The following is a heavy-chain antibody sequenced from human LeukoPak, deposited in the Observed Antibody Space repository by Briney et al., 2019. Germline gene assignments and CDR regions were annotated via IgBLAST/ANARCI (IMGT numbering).Heavy chain of an antibody. CDR1: GFTFSSYG. CDR2: IWYDGSNK. V-gene: IGHV3-33*01. Sequence: PGGSLRLSCAASGFTFSSYGMHWVRQAPGKGLEWVAVIWYDGSNKYYADSVKGRFTISRDNSKNTLYLQMNSLRAEDTAVYYCAREEAAAAFDPWGQGTLVTVSS. J-gene: IGHJ5*02. D-gene: IGHD6-13*01. CDR3: AREEAAAAFDP.